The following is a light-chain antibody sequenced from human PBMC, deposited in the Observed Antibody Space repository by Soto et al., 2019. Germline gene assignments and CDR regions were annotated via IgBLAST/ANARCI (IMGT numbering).Light chain of an antibody. Sequence: QSALTQPRSVSGSPGQSVTISCTGTSSDVGGYNYVSWYQQHPGKAPKLMIYDVSTRPSGVPDRFSGSKSGNTASLTISGLHAEDEADYYCCSYAGSSFWGFGGGTKLTVL. CDR3: CSYAGSSFWG. J-gene: IGLJ3*02. V-gene: IGLV2-11*01. CDR2: DVS. CDR1: SSDVGGYNY.